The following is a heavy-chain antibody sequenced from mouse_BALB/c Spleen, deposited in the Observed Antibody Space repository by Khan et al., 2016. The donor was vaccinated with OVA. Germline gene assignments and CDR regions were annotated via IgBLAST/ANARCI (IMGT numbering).Heavy chain of an antibody. CDR1: GYSITSDYA. Sequence: LQESGPGLVKPSQSLSLTCTVTGYSITSDYAWNWIRQFPGNKLEWMGYISYSGSTGYNPSLKSRISITRDTSNNQFFLQLNSVTTEDTATYYCARRYYYGHWYFDVWGAGTTVTVSS. D-gene: IGHD1-1*01. CDR3: ARRYYYGHWYFDV. J-gene: IGHJ1*01. V-gene: IGHV3-2*02. CDR2: ISYSGST.